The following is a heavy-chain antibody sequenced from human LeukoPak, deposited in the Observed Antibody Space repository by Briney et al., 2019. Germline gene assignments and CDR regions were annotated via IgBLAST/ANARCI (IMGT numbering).Heavy chain of an antibody. CDR3: ARVAFWSGYYTSLDY. J-gene: IGHJ4*02. Sequence: GGSLRLSCAASGFTVSSNYMTWVRQAPGKGLEWVSVIYSGGSTFYADSVKGRFTISRDNAKNSLYLQMNSLRAEDTAVYYCARVAFWSGYYTSLDYWGQGTLVTVSS. V-gene: IGHV3-53*01. CDR2: IYSGGST. D-gene: IGHD3-3*01. CDR1: GFTVSSNY.